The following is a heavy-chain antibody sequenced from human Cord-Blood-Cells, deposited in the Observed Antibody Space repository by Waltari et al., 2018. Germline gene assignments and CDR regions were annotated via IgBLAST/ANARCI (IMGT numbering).Heavy chain of an antibody. CDR3: ASSSSGDDSSGYYWYFDL. CDR2: IGYDGSNK. Sequence: QVQLVASGGGVVQPGRSLRLSCAATGFTLSSYGTHWLRQSPGTGLEWVAVIGYDGSNKYYADSVKGRFTIARDNSKNTLYLQMNSLRAEDTAVYYCASSSSGDDSSGYYWYFDLWGRGTLVTVSS. J-gene: IGHJ2*01. V-gene: IGHV3-33*01. D-gene: IGHD3-22*01. CDR1: GFTLSSYG.